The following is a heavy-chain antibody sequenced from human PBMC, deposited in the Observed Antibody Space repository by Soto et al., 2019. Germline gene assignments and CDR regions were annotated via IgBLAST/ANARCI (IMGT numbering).Heavy chain of an antibody. CDR3: ARESIRGPAHFGP. J-gene: IGHJ5*02. D-gene: IGHD3-10*01. CDR2: IIPIFGTA. Sequence: ASVKVSCKASGGTFSSYAISWVRQAPGQGLEWMGGIIPIFGTANYAQKYQGRVTITADESTSTAYMELSSLRSEDTAVYYCARESIRGPAHFGPWGQGTLVTVSS. V-gene: IGHV1-69*13. CDR1: GGTFSSYA.